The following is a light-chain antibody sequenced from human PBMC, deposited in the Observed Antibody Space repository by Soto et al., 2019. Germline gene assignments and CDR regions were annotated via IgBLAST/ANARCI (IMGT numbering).Light chain of an antibody. J-gene: IGKJ4*01. Sequence: DIQMTQSPSSLSASVGDRVTITCRASQGISSYLAWYQQKPGKAPKLLIYEASTLQPGVPSRFSGSGSGTDFTLTISSLQPEDVATYYCQKYNSDPRTFGGGTKVDIK. V-gene: IGKV1-27*01. CDR1: QGISSY. CDR2: EAS. CDR3: QKYNSDPRT.